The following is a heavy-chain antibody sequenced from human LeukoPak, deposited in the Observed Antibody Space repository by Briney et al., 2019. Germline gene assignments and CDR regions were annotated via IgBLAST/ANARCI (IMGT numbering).Heavy chain of an antibody. CDR1: GFTFEDYG. CDR2: IIWSGGST. Sequence: GGSLRLSCAASGFTFEDYGMSWVRQTPGKGLEWVSGIIWSGGSTGYADSVKGRFTISRDNAKNSLYLQMNSLRAEDTAVYYCARDEIVATTRGTYYYCMDVWGKGTTVTVSS. CDR3: ARDEIVATTRGTYYYCMDV. D-gene: IGHD5-12*01. J-gene: IGHJ6*03. V-gene: IGHV3-20*04.